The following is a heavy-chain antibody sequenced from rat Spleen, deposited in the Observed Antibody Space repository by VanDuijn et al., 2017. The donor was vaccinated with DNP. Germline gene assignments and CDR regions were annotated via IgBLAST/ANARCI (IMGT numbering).Heavy chain of an antibody. Sequence: QVQLKESGPGLVQPSQTLSLTCTVSGVSLTSNTVAWVRQPPGKGLEWIAAMSSGGSTYYNSALKPRLSISRDTSKSQVFLEMNSLHHEDSATYFCGRSDYHDGGYYYGYFDYWGRGVMVTVSS. V-gene: IGHV2-6*01. D-gene: IGHD1-12*02. J-gene: IGHJ2*01. CDR1: GVSLTSNT. CDR3: GRSDYHDGGYYYGYFDY. CDR2: MSSGGST.